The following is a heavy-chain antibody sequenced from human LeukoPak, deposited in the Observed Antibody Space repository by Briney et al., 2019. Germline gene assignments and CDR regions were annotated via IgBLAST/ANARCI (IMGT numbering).Heavy chain of an antibody. CDR1: GGTFSSYA. CDR3: GYYGSSYGMDV. J-gene: IGHJ6*04. Sequence: SVKVSCKASGGTFSSYAISWVRQAPGQGLEWMGGIIPIFGTANYAQKFQGRVTITADESTSTAYRELSSLRSEDPAVYYCGYYGSSYGMDVWGKGTTVTVSS. V-gene: IGHV1-69*13. D-gene: IGHD3-10*01. CDR2: IIPIFGTA.